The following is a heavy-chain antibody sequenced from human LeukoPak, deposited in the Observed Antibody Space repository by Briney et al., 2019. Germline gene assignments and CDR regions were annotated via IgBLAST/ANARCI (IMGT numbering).Heavy chain of an antibody. D-gene: IGHD1-26*01. CDR1: GFTFTSSA. Sequence: SVKVSCMASGFTFTSSAMQWVRQARGQRLEWIGWIVVGSGNTNYAQKFQERVTITRDMSTSTAYMELSSLRSEDTAVYYCAAIRIVGATSWFDPWGQGTLVTVSS. CDR2: IVVGSGNT. J-gene: IGHJ5*02. V-gene: IGHV1-58*02. CDR3: AAIRIVGATSWFDP.